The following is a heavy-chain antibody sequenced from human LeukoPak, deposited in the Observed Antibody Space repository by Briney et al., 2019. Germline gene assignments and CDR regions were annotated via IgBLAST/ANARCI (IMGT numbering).Heavy chain of an antibody. Sequence: GASVKVSFKASGYTFTSYDINWVRQATGQGLEWMGWMNPNSGNTGYAQKFQGRVTMTRNSSISTAYMELTRLRSEDTAVYYCARPGRKSTSPTDYWGQGTLVTVSS. D-gene: IGHD2-2*01. CDR1: GYTFTSYD. V-gene: IGHV1-8*01. CDR3: ARPGRKSTSPTDY. J-gene: IGHJ4*02. CDR2: MNPNSGNT.